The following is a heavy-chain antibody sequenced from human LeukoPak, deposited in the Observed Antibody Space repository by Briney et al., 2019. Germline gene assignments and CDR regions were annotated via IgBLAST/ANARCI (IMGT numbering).Heavy chain of an antibody. J-gene: IGHJ3*02. CDR2: ISYDGSNK. CDR3: AKAGGYYDSSGLGAFDI. Sequence: GGSLRLSCAASGFTFSSYGMHWVRQAPGKGLEWVAVISYDGSNKYYAGSVKGRFTISRDNSKNTLYLQMNSLRAEDTAVYYCAKAGGYYDSSGLGAFDIWGQGTMVTVSS. V-gene: IGHV3-30*18. D-gene: IGHD3-22*01. CDR1: GFTFSSYG.